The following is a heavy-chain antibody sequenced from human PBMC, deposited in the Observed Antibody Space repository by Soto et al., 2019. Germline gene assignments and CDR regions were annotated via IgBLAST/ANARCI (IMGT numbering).Heavy chain of an antibody. V-gene: IGHV4-31*02. CDR3: ARQTTIIMPRGVVTTYGGPFDP. D-gene: IGHD3-10*01. CDR2: VYHSGST. CDR1: GDSITSGGYY. J-gene: IGHJ5*02. Sequence: QVQLQESGPGLVKPSQTLSLTCNVSGDSITSGGYYWSWIRQHPGKGLEWIGYVYHSGSTYYNPSLKSRVTISVDTSKNQFSLNLSSVTVADTAVYYCARQTTIIMPRGVVTTYGGPFDPWGQGTLVTVSS.